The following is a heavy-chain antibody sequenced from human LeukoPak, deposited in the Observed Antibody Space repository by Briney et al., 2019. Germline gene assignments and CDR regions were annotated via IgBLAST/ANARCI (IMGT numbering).Heavy chain of an antibody. CDR2: ISSSSSTI. D-gene: IGHD3-22*01. J-gene: IGHJ5*02. V-gene: IGHV3-48*02. CDR1: GSTFSSCS. CDR3: ARTFYYDSSTYPNWFDP. Sequence: PGGSLRLSWPASGSTFSSCSMNSARQAPGKGLEWVSYISSSSSTIYYADSVKGRFTISRDNAKNSLYLQMNSLTDEDTAVYYCARTFYYDSSTYPNWFDPWGQGTLVTVSS.